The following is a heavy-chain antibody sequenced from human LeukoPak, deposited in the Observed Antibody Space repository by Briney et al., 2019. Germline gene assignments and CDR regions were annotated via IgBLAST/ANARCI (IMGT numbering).Heavy chain of an antibody. CDR3: ARSTLRFLEWDESYYYMDV. Sequence: GGSLSLSRAASRFALSSYWMSWVRQAPCKGLEWVANINQEVREKDYVDTVKGRFTISRDNAKNSLYLQMNSLRAEDTAVYYCARSTLRFLEWDESYYYMDVWGKGTTVTVSS. CDR1: RFALSSYW. J-gene: IGHJ6*03. CDR2: INQEVREK. V-gene: IGHV3-7*01. D-gene: IGHD3-3*01.